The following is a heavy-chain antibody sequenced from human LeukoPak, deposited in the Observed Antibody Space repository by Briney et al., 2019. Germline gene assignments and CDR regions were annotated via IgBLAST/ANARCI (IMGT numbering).Heavy chain of an antibody. Sequence: SETLSLTCAVYGGSFSGYYWSWIRQPPGKGLEWIGEINHSGSTNYNPSLKSRVTISVDTSKNQFSLKLSSVTAADTAVYYCARVQVERRPEGGFTVTPAYYYYYYGMDVWGQGTTVTVSS. V-gene: IGHV4-34*01. J-gene: IGHJ6*02. CDR3: ARVQVERRPEGGFTVTPAYYYYYYGMDV. CDR1: GGSFSGYY. D-gene: IGHD4-4*01. CDR2: INHSGST.